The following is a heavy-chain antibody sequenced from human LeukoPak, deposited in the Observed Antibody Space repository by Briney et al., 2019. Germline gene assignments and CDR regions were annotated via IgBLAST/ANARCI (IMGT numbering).Heavy chain of an antibody. CDR3: ARGNDYGDYGGSY. D-gene: IGHD4-17*01. V-gene: IGHV3-30*03. CDR1: GFTFSSYG. J-gene: IGHJ4*02. Sequence: GGSLRLSCAASGFTFSSYGMHWVRQAPGKGLEWVAVISYDGSNKYYADSVKGRFTISRDNSKNTLYLQMNSLRAEDTAVYYCARGNDYGDYGGSYWGQGTLVTVSS. CDR2: ISYDGSNK.